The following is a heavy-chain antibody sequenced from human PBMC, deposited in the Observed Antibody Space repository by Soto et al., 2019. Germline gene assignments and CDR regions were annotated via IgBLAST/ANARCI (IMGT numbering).Heavy chain of an antibody. CDR1: GYTFTGYY. J-gene: IGHJ6*02. CDR3: ARGVAVAGLYYYYGMDV. CDR2: INPNSGGT. Sequence: VASVKVSCKASGYTFTGYYMHWVRQAPGQGLEWMGWINPNSGGTNYAQKFQGWVTMTRDTSISTAYMELSRLRSDDTAVYYCARGVAVAGLYYYYGMDVWGQGTTVTVSS. D-gene: IGHD6-19*01. V-gene: IGHV1-2*04.